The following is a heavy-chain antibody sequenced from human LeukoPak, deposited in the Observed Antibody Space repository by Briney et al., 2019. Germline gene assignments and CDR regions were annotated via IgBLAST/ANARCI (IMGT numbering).Heavy chain of an antibody. CDR1: GGTFSSYT. D-gene: IGHD5-24*01. Sequence: SVKVSCKASGGTFSSYTISWVRQAPGQGLEWMGRIIPILGIANYAQKFQGRVTITADKSTSTAYMELSSLRSEDTAVYYCAREVRDGYNYYFDYWGRGTLVTVSS. CDR3: AREVRDGYNYYFDY. CDR2: IIPILGIA. V-gene: IGHV1-69*04. J-gene: IGHJ4*02.